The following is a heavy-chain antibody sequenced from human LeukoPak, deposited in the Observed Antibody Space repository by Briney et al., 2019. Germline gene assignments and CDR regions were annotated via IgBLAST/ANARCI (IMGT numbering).Heavy chain of an antibody. D-gene: IGHD2-15*01. J-gene: IGHJ6*03. CDR1: GYTFTSYG. V-gene: IGHV1-18*01. Sequence: VASVKVSCKASGYTFTSYGISWVRQAPGQGLEWMGWISAYNGNTNYAQKLQGRVTMTTDTSTSTAYMELRSLRSDDTAVYYCARGALRCCSGGSCYAAPTYMDVWGKGTTVTVSS. CDR3: ARGALRCCSGGSCYAAPTYMDV. CDR2: ISAYNGNT.